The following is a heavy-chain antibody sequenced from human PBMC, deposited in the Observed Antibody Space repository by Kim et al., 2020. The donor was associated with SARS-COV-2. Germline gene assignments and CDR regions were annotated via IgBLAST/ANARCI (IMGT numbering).Heavy chain of an antibody. V-gene: IGHV3-30*18. D-gene: IGHD4-17*01. CDR2: ISYDGSNK. Sequence: GGSLRLFCAASGFTFSSYGMHWVRQAPGKGLEWVAVISYDGSNKYYADSVKGRFTISRDNSKNTLYLQMNSLRAEDTAVYYCAKEGALTTDSLDYWGQGTLVTVSS. J-gene: IGHJ4*02. CDR3: AKEGALTTDSLDY. CDR1: GFTFSSYG.